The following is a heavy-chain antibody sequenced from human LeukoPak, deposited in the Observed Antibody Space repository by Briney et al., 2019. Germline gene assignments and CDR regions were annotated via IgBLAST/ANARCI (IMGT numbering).Heavy chain of an antibody. J-gene: IGHJ3*01. CDR1: GFTFSNYW. Sequence: GGSLRLSCVASGFTFSNYWMQWVRQVPGKGLVWVSRQNSDGTNIIYADSVKGRFTISRGNAENTLYLQMNSLRAEDTALYYCARSQSGVFDVWGQGTMVTVSS. V-gene: IGHV3-74*01. D-gene: IGHD2-8*01. CDR3: ARSQSGVFDV. CDR2: QNSDGTNI.